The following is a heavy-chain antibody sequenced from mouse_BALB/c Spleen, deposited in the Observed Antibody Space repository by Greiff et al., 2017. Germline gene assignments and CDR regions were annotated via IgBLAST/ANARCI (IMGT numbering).Heavy chain of an antibody. D-gene: IGHD2-4*01. CDR3: ARGIYYDYDAWFAY. J-gene: IGHJ3*01. V-gene: IGHV5-9-3*01. CDR2: ISSGGSYT. Sequence: EVHLVESGGGLVKPGGSLKLSCAASGFTFSSYAMSWVRQTPEKRLEWVATISSGGSYTYYPDSVKGRFTISRDNAKNTLYLQMSSLRSEDTAMYYCARGIYYDYDAWFAYWGQGTLVTVSA. CDR1: GFTFSSYA.